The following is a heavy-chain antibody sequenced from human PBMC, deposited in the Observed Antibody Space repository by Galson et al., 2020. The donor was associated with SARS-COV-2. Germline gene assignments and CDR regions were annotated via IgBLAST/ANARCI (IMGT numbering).Heavy chain of an antibody. CDR3: ARHDDVDAGLLGGYY. V-gene: IGHV4-39*01. Sequence: SETLSLTCTVSGASVSNSDYYWGWIRQPQGKGLEWIGTFLHSEDTYYNPSLKSRVTISVDTSTNQFSLKLTSVTAADTAIYYCARHDDVDAGLLGGYYWGQGTLVTVSS. CDR1: GASVSNSDYY. J-gene: IGHJ4*02. D-gene: IGHD5-18*01. CDR2: FLHSEDT.